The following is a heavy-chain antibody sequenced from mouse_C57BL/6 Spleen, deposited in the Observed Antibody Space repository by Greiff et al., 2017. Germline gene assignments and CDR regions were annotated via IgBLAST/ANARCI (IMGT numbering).Heavy chain of an antibody. D-gene: IGHD2-4*01. CDR1: GYAFTNYL. CDR2: INPGSGGT. V-gene: IGHV1-54*01. Sequence: VQLQQSGAELVRPGTSVKVSCKASGYAFTNYLIEWVKQRPGQGLEWIGVINPGSGGTNYNEKFKGKATLTADKSSSTAYMQLSSLTSEDSAVYFCARWNDYDGVVGYWGQGTSLTVSS. CDR3: ARWNDYDGVVGY. J-gene: IGHJ2*03.